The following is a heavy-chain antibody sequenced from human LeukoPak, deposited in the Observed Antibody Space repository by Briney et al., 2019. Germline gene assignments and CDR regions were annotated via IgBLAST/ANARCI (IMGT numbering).Heavy chain of an antibody. J-gene: IGHJ4*02. CDR2: MYHSGST. CDR3: ARDVAGNTFDY. D-gene: IGHD5-12*01. CDR1: GGSISSGSYY. V-gene: IGHV4-39*07. Sequence: SETLSLTCTVSGGSISSGSYYWGWIRQPPGKGLEWIGSMYHSGSTYHNPSLKSRVTILVDTSKNQFSLKLRSVTAADTAVYYCARDVAGNTFDYWGQGTLVTVSS.